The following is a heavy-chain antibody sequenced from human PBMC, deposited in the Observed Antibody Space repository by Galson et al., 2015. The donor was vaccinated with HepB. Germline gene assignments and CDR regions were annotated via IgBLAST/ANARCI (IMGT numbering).Heavy chain of an antibody. CDR3: ARDRSGYYDSSYYYDY. J-gene: IGHJ4*02. D-gene: IGHD3-22*01. CDR2: ISSTSYYI. CDR1: GFTFSGYS. V-gene: IGHV3-21*01. Sequence: SLRLSCAASGFTFSGYSMNWVRQAPGKGLEWVSSISSTSYYIYYADSVKGRFTISRDNAKNSLYLQMNSLRAEDTAVYFCARDRSGYYDSSYYYDYWGQGALVTVSS.